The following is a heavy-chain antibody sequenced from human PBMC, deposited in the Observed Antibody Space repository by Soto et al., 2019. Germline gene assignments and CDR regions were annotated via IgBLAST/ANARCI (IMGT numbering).Heavy chain of an antibody. V-gene: IGHV4-31*03. CDR2: IYYSGST. J-gene: IGHJ6*02. CDR1: GGSISSGGYY. CDR3: ARDPSPTARYGMDV. D-gene: IGHD4-17*01. Sequence: PSETLSLTCTVSGGSISSGGYYWSWIRQHPGKGLEWIGYIYYSGSTYYNPSLKSRVTISVDTSKNQVSLKLSSVTAADTAVYYCARDPSPTARYGMDVWGQGTTVTVSS.